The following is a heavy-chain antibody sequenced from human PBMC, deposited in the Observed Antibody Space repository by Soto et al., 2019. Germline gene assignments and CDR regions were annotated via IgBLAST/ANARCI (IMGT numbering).Heavy chain of an antibody. CDR2: IDPSDSYT. Sequence: GESLKISCKGSGYSFTSYWISWVRQMPGKGLEWMGRIDPSDSYTNYSPSFQGHVTISADKSISTAYLQWSSLKASDTAMYYCARPRYYYASGSYYYGMDVWGQGTTVTVSS. V-gene: IGHV5-10-1*01. CDR3: ARPRYYYASGSYYYGMDV. D-gene: IGHD3-10*01. J-gene: IGHJ6*02. CDR1: GYSFTSYW.